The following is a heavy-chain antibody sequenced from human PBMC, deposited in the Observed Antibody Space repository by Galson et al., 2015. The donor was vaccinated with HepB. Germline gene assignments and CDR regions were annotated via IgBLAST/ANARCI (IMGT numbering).Heavy chain of an antibody. V-gene: IGHV4-34*01. CDR1: GGSFSGYY. Sequence: SEPLSLTCAVYGGSFSGYYWSWIRQPPGKGLEWIGEINHSGSTNYNPSFKSRVTISVDTSKNQFSLKLSSVTAADTAVYYCARGSIRQLLWFGESDPAHGWFDPWGQGTLVTVSS. J-gene: IGHJ5*02. CDR3: ARGSIRQLLWFGESDPAHGWFDP. CDR2: INHSGST. D-gene: IGHD3-10*01.